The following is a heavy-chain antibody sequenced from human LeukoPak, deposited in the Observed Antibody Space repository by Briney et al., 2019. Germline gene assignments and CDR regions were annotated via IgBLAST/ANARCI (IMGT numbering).Heavy chain of an antibody. CDR2: MNPNSGNT. CDR1: GYTFSSYD. D-gene: IGHD6-19*01. CDR3: ARDRVGVGGNGWEN. Sequence: GASVKVSCKASGYTFSSYDINWVRQATGQGLEWMGWMNPNSGNTGYVQMFQGRVIMTRDTSISTAYMELSSLTSEDTAVYFCARDRVGVGGNGWENWGQGTLVTVSS. J-gene: IGHJ4*02. V-gene: IGHV1-8*01.